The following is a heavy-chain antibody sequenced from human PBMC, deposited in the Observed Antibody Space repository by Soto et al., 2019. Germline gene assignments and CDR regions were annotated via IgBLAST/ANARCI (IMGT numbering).Heavy chain of an antibody. J-gene: IGHJ6*02. CDR2: ISGSGGST. CDR3: AKDSLISYYYGSGDYYGMDV. CDR1: GFTFSSYA. D-gene: IGHD3-10*01. Sequence: PGGSLRLSCAASGFTFSSYAMSWVRQAPGKGLEWVSAISGSGGSTYYADSVKGRFTISRDNSKNTLYLQMNSPRAEDTAVYYCAKDSLISYYYGSGDYYGMDVWGQGTTVTVS. V-gene: IGHV3-23*01.